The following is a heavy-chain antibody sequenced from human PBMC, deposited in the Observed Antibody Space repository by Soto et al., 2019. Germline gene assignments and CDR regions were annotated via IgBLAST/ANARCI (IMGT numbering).Heavy chain of an antibody. D-gene: IGHD6-6*01. V-gene: IGHV1-69*06. J-gene: IGHJ5*02. CDR2: IIPIFGTA. CDR1: GGTFSSYA. CDR3: ARDGRGSSSSWFDP. Sequence: SVKVSCKASGGTFSSYAISWVRQAPGQGLEWMGGIIPIFGTANYAQKFQGRVTITADKSTSTAYMELSSLRSEDTAVYYCARDGRGSSSSWFDPWGQGTLVTVSS.